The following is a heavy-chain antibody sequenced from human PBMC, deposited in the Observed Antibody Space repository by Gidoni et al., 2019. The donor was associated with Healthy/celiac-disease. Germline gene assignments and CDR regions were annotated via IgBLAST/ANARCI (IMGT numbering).Heavy chain of an antibody. CDR3: ARAALGYYLADAFDI. D-gene: IGHD3-16*01. J-gene: IGHJ3*02. V-gene: IGHV4-59*01. CDR2: IYYSGST. CDR1: GCSLSSYY. Sequence: QVQLQESGPGLVKPSETLSLTCTVSGCSLSSYYWSWIRQPPGKGLEWIGYIYYSGSTNYNPSLKSRVTISVDTSKNQFSLKLSSVTAADTAVYYCARAALGYYLADAFDIWGQGTMVTVSS.